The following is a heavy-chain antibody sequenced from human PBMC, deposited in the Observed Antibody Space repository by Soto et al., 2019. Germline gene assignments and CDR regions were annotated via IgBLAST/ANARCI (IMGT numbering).Heavy chain of an antibody. V-gene: IGHV4-34*01. Sequence: PSETLSLTCAVYGGSFSGYYWSWIRQPPGKGLEWIGEINHSGSTNYNPSLKSRVTISVGTSKNQFSLKLSSVTAADTAVYYCARGTGGTGGYWGQGTLVTVSS. J-gene: IGHJ4*02. D-gene: IGHD2-15*01. CDR1: GGSFSGYY. CDR3: ARGTGGTGGY. CDR2: INHSGST.